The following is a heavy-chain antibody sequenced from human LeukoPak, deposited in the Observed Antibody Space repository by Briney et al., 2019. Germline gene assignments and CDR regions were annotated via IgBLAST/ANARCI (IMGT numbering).Heavy chain of an antibody. D-gene: IGHD6-19*01. J-gene: IGHJ4*02. CDR3: ARELSGWYRPLDY. V-gene: IGHV3-21*01. Sequence: GGSLRLSCAVSGFTFSSYHMNWVRQAPGKGLEWVSSISSGSNYIYYADSVKGRFTISRDNGKNSLYLRMNSLRADDTAVYYCARELSGWYRPLDYWGQGTLVTVSS. CDR2: ISSGSNYI. CDR1: GFTFSSYH.